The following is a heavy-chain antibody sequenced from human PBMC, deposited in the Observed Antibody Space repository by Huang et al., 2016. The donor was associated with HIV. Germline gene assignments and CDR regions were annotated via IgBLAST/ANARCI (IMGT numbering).Heavy chain of an antibody. CDR2: ISAYNGNT. D-gene: IGHD3-3*01. Sequence: QVQLVQSGAEVKKPGASVKVSCKASGYIFPKYGSDGVGQDPGKGVEWMGWISAYNGNTKYAQKLKGRGTLTTDTSTTTAYMELRNLRPDDTAVYYCGRDEWYPLQNWFDAWGQGTLLTVSP. CDR1: GYIFPKYG. V-gene: IGHV1-18*01. CDR3: GRDEWYPLQNWFDA. J-gene: IGHJ5*02.